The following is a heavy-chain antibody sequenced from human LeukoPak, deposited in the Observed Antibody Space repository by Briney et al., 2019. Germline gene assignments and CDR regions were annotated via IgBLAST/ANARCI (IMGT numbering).Heavy chain of an antibody. D-gene: IGHD5-24*01. CDR3: AKDGVMARHYLDY. Sequence: GGSLRLSCAASGFTFSTYDMSWVRQAPGKGLEWVSVISGNGGSTHYADSVKGRFTISRDNSKNTLYLQMNSLRAEDTAVYYCAKDGVMARHYLDYWGQGTLVTVSS. V-gene: IGHV3-23*01. CDR1: GFTFSTYD. CDR2: ISGNGGST. J-gene: IGHJ4*02.